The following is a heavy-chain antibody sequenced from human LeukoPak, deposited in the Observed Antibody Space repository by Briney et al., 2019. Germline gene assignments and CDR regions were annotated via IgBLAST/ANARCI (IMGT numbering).Heavy chain of an antibody. CDR3: GRVMGYVSGGSGRHIAFII. J-gene: IGHJ3*02. D-gene: IGHD1-26*01. V-gene: IGHV1-18*01. Sequence: ASVKVSCKASGYTFTNNGISWMRQAPGQGLEWMGWISAYNDNTNNAQKFQGRVTMTTDTSTSTAYMELRSLRSDDTAVYYCGRVMGYVSGGSGRHIAFIIWGQGKMSPSL. CDR2: ISAYNDNT. CDR1: GYTFTNNG.